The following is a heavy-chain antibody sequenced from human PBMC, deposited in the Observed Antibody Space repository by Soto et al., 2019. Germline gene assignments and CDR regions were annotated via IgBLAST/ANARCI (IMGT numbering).Heavy chain of an antibody. V-gene: IGHV3-53*01. CDR2: IFSGGKT. CDR3: GRNGGYSYGGVDY. Sequence: EVQLVESGGGLIQPGGSLRLSCAASGFTVSSNYLTRVRQAPGKGLEWVSTIFSGGKTYYADSVKGRITVSRDNSKNTLFLHMNSLREEDTAVYYCGRNGGYSYGGVDYWGQGTLVTVSS. CDR1: GFTVSSNY. D-gene: IGHD6-13*01. J-gene: IGHJ4*02.